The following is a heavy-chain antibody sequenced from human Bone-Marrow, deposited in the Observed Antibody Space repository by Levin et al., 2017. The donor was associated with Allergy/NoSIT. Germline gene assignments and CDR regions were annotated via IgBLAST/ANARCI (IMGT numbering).Heavy chain of an antibody. CDR1: GFTFDDYA. V-gene: IGHV3-9*01. D-gene: IGHD4-17*01. CDR3: AKDMAYGDYDVFDI. J-gene: IGHJ3*02. CDR2: ISWNSDSI. Sequence: PGGSLRLSCAASGFTFDDYAMHWVRQAPGKGLEWVSGISWNSDSIGYADSVKGRFTISRDNAKNSLYLQMNSLRAEDTALYYCAKDMAYGDYDVFDIWGQGTMVTVSS.